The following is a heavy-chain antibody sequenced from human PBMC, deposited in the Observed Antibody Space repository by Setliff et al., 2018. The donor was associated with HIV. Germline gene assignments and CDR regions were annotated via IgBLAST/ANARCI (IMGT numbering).Heavy chain of an antibody. V-gene: IGHV7-4-1*02. CDR1: GYSFTNYA. CDR2: IHTEQGFP. Sequence: ASVKVSCKASGYSFTNYAINWLRQAPGRGLEWMGWIHTEQGFPMYAQGFTGRFVFSLDPSVSTAYLQINSLNPDDGAVYYCAVDRHAIDIWGQGTVVTVSS. J-gene: IGHJ3*02. CDR3: AVDRHAIDI. D-gene: IGHD5-12*01.